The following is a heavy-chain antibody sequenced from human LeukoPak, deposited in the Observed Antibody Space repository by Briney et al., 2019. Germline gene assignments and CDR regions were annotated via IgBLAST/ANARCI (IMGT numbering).Heavy chain of an antibody. V-gene: IGHV3-30*02. CDR2: IRYDGSNK. Sequence: GGSLRLSCAASGFTFSSYGMHWVRQAPGKGLEWVAFIRYDGSNKYYADSVKGRFTISRDNSKNTLYLQMNSQRAEDTAVYYCAKSGYDSYYYYYMDVWGKGTTVT. CDR1: GFTFSSYG. D-gene: IGHD5-12*01. CDR3: AKSGYDSYYYYYMDV. J-gene: IGHJ6*03.